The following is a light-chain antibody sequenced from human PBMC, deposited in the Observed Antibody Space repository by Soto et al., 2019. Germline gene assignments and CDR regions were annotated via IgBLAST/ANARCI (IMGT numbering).Light chain of an antibody. J-gene: IGKJ2*01. CDR2: WAS. Sequence: DIVMTQAPDSLAASLGAIVTINCKSSRNLLYNDKNYVAWYQQRPGQAPKLLIYWASTRDSEVPARISGSGSVTDLRRTIRDLQAADAAVDDGQQFDTTPRTCGQGTRVEI. CDR3: QQFDTTPRT. V-gene: IGKV4-1*01. CDR1: RNLLYNDKNY.